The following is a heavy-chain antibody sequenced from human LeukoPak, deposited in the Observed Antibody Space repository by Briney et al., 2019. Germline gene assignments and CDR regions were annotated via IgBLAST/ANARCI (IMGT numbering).Heavy chain of an antibody. V-gene: IGHV3-48*02. CDR2: ISSSSSII. Sequence: GGSLRLSCAASGFTFSSYSMNWVRQAPGKGQEWVSYISSSSSIIYYADSVKGRFTISRDNAKDSLYLQMNSLRDEDTAVYYCASHSPFNDYGDYRGGVDYWGQGTLVTVSS. CDR1: GFTFSSYS. CDR3: ASHSPFNDYGDYRGGVDY. D-gene: IGHD4-17*01. J-gene: IGHJ4*02.